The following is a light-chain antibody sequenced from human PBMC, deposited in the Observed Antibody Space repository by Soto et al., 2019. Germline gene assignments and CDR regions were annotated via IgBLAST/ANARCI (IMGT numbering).Light chain of an antibody. CDR1: QSVSNNY. CDR2: GAS. V-gene: IGKV3-20*01. CDR3: QQYGSSPGT. Sequence: EIVLTQSPGTLSLSPGERGTLSCMASQSVSNNYLAWYQQKPGQAPRLLIYGASNRATGIPDRFSGSGSGTDFTLTISRLEPEDFAVYYCQQYGSSPGTFGQGTQVDIK. J-gene: IGKJ1*01.